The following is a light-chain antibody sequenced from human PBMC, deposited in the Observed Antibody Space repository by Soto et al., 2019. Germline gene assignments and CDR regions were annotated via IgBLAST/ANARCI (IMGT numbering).Light chain of an antibody. Sequence: QSVLTQPASLSASPGQTITISCTGTRNDIGDSHFVSWYQQYPDKAPKLIIFEVNGRPSGVSDRFVGSKSGNTASLTISGLQPEDEADYYCSSRSSITTVGFGGGTKVTVL. CDR3: SSRSSITTVG. CDR1: RNDIGDSHF. V-gene: IGLV2-14*03. CDR2: EVN. J-gene: IGLJ2*01.